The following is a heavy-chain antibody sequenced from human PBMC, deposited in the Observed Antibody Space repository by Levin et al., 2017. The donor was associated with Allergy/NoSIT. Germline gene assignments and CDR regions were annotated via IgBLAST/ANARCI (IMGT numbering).Heavy chain of an antibody. D-gene: IGHD6-19*01. CDR1: GYDFTNYW. J-gene: IGHJ2*01. V-gene: IGHV5-51*01. CDR2: IFPGDLDT. Sequence: GESLKISCKVSGYDFTNYWIGWVRQMPGKGLEWMGIIFPGDLDTRYSPPFQGRVTISADKSINTAYLQWNTLKASDTAIYYCARERASGWAGYFDLWGRGTLVSVSS. CDR3: ARERASGWAGYFDL.